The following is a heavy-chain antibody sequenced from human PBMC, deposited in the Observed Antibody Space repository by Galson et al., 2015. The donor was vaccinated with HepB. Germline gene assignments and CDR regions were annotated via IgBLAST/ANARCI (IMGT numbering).Heavy chain of an antibody. Sequence: SLRLSCAASGFTFSSYSMNWVRQAPGKGLEWVSSISSSSSYIYYADSVKGRFTISRDNAKNSLYLQMNSLRAEDTAVYYCARDRFAYYDSSGYPLDYWGQGTLVTVSS. CDR1: GFTFSSYS. V-gene: IGHV3-21*01. CDR2: ISSSSSYI. J-gene: IGHJ4*02. D-gene: IGHD3-22*01. CDR3: ARDRFAYYDSSGYPLDY.